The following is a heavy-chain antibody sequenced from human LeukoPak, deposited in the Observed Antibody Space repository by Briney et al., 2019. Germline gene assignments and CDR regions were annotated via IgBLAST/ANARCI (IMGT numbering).Heavy chain of an antibody. J-gene: IGHJ4*02. CDR3: SGRSGFSSIY. D-gene: IGHD2-2*01. CDR2: ISPDGGAE. CDR1: GFSFNTHW. Sequence: GGSLRLSCEASGFSFNTHWMNWVRHAPGNGLEWMANISPDGGAEVYVDSVKGRFTISRDNAKNSVYLQMNNVRAEDTGVYYCSGRSGFSSIYWGQGILVTVSS. V-gene: IGHV3-7*01.